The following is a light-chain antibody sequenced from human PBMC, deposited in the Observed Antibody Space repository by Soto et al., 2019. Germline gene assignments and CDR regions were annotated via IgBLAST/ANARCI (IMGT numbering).Light chain of an antibody. CDR1: QTVLSN. V-gene: IGKV3-11*01. Sequence: IVMTHSPATLSVSPGERATPSCRASQTVLSNLAWYQQKPGQAPRLLIYDASNRATGIPARFSGSGSGTDFTLTISSLEPEDFAVYYCQQRSNWPQITFGQGTRLE. J-gene: IGKJ5*01. CDR2: DAS. CDR3: QQRSNWPQIT.